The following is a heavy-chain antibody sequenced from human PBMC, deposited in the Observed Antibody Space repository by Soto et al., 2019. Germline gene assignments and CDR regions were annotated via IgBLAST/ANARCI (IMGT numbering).Heavy chain of an antibody. V-gene: IGHV4-34*01. D-gene: IGHD6-6*01. CDR3: ARGVGIDVAAHGMDV. Sequence: TLSLTCAVYGGSFSGYYWSWIRHPPGKGLEWIGEINHSGSTNYNPSLKSRVTISVDTSKNQFSLKLSSVTAADTAVYYCARGVGIDVAAHGMDVWGQGTTVTVSS. J-gene: IGHJ6*02. CDR1: GGSFSGYY. CDR2: INHSGST.